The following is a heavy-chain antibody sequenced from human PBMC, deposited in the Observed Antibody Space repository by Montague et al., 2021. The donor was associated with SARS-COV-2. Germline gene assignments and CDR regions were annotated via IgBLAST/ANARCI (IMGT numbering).Heavy chain of an antibody. D-gene: IGHD2-21*01. CDR1: GGSISSNSYY. CDR2: VYYTGGT. J-gene: IGHJ4*02. Sequence: SETLSLTCTVSGGSISSNSYYWGWIRQPPGKGLEWIGSVYYTGGTYYSPSLQSRLIISVDTSKNQFSLRLSFVTVTDTAVYCCARLNGGDWGQGALVTVSS. V-gene: IGHV4-39*01. CDR3: ARLNGGD.